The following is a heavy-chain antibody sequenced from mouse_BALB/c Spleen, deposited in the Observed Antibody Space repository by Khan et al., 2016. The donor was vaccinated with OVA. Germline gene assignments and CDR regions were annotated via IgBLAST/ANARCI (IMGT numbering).Heavy chain of an antibody. V-gene: IGHV3-2*02. CDR2: ISYSGST. Sequence: EVKLLESGPGLVKPSQSLSLTCTVTDYSITSDYAWNWIRQFPGNKLEWMGYISYSGSTSYNPSLKSRISITRDTSKNQFFLQLNSVTTEDTATYYCARSGYYRYDTFAYWGQGTLVTVSA. D-gene: IGHD2-14*01. J-gene: IGHJ3*01. CDR1: DYSITSDYA. CDR3: ARSGYYRYDTFAY.